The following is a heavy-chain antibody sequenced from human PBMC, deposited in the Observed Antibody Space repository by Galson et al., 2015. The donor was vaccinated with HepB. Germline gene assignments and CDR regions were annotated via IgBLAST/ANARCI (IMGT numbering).Heavy chain of an antibody. D-gene: IGHD2-2*02. CDR1: GYTFTSYG. CDR3: ARVVGYCSSTSCYTRYYYYGMDV. CDR2: ISAYNGNT. V-gene: IGHV1-18*01. J-gene: IGHJ6*02. Sequence: SVKVSCKASGYTFTSYGISWVRQALGQGLEWMGWISAYNGNTNYAQKLQGRVTMTTDTSTSTAYMELRSLRSDDTAVYYCARVVGYCSSTSCYTRYYYYGMDVWGQGTTVTVSS.